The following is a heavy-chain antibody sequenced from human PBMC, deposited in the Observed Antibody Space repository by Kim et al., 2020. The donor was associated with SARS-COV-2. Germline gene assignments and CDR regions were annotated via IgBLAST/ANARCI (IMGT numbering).Heavy chain of an antibody. V-gene: IGHV3-21*01. CDR2: ISPSSRHI. D-gene: IGHD6-13*01. J-gene: IGHJ4*02. CDR1: GFTFSTYS. Sequence: GGSLRLSCAASGFTFSTYSMNWVRQAPGKGLEWVSSISPSSRHIYYADSVKGRLTISRDNAKNSLYLQMNSLRVEDTAVYYCARVPFIAAAGHDSGGQGTVLTVS. CDR3: ARVPFIAAAGHDS.